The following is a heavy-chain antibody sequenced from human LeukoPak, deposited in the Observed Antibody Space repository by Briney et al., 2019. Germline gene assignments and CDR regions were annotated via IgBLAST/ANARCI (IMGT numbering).Heavy chain of an antibody. D-gene: IGHD6-19*01. CDR3: AKGRAVAGPLYY. V-gene: IGHV3-48*03. CDR2: ISSSGSTI. CDR1: GFIFSSYE. J-gene: IGHJ4*02. Sequence: GGSLRLSCAASGFIFSSYEMNWVRQAPGKGLAWVSYISSSGSTIYYADSVKGRFTISRDNAKNSLYLQMNSLRAEDTAVYYCAKGRAVAGPLYYWGQGTLVTVSS.